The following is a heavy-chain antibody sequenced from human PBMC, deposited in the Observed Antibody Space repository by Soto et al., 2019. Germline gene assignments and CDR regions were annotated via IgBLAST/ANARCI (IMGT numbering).Heavy chain of an antibody. V-gene: IGHV1-69*04. CDR2: IIPILGIA. CDR1: GGTFSSYT. Sequence: SVKVSCKASGGTFSSYTISWVRQAPGQGLEWMGRIIPILGIANYAQKFQGRVTITADKSTSTAYMELSSLRSEDTAVYYCARDQYSGYDFASSFDYWGQGTLVTISS. D-gene: IGHD5-12*01. J-gene: IGHJ4*02. CDR3: ARDQYSGYDFASSFDY.